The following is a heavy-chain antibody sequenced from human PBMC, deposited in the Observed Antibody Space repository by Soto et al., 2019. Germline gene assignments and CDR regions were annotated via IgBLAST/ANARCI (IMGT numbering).Heavy chain of an antibody. V-gene: IGHV3-30-3*01. CDR1: GFTFSSYA. CDR2: ISYDGSNK. D-gene: IGHD3-3*01. Sequence: GESLKISCAASGFTFSSYAMHWVRQAPGKGLEWVAVISYDGSNKYYADSVKGRFTISRDNSKNTRYLQMNSLRAEDTAVYYCAREERTIFGVVSNNNYYYYGMDVWGQGTTVTVSS. J-gene: IGHJ6*02. CDR3: AREERTIFGVVSNNNYYYYGMDV.